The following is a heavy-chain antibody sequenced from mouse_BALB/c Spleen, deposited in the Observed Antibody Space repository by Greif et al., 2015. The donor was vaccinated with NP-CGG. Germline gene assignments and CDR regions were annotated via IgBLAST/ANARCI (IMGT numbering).Heavy chain of an antibody. CDR1: GYTFTSYW. CDR2: INPSTGYT. J-gene: IGHJ4*01. CDR3: ARYRMYGNYVDYAMDY. Sequence: QVQLQQSGAELAKPGVSVKMSCKASGYTFTSYWMHWVKQRPGQGLEWIGYINPSTGYTEYNQKFKDKATLTADKSSSTAYMQLSSLTSEDSAVYYCARYRMYGNYVDYAMDYWGQGTSVTVSS. D-gene: IGHD2-10*02. V-gene: IGHV1-7*01.